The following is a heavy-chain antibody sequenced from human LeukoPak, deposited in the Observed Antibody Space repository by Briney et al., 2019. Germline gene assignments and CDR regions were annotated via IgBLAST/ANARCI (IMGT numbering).Heavy chain of an antibody. D-gene: IGHD3-22*01. CDR1: GGSISTYF. CDR3: ARDTYYYDSGGYDDAFDI. V-gene: IGHV4-59*12. CDR2: IYYSGRT. J-gene: IGHJ3*02. Sequence: SETLSLTCTVSGGSISTYFWSWLRQPPGRGLEWIGHIYYSGRTNYNPHLKSRVTISVDTSKNQFSPKLSSVTAADTAVYYCARDTYYYDSGGYDDAFDIWGPGTTVTASS.